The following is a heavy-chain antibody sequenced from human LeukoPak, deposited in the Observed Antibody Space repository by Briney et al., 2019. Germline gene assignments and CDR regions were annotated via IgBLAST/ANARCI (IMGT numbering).Heavy chain of an antibody. CDR2: INHSGST. D-gene: IGHD6-19*01. J-gene: IGHJ4*02. Sequence: SETLSLTCAVYGGSFSGYYWSWIRQPPGKGLEWIGEINHSGSTNYNPSLKSRVTISVDTSKNQFSLKLSPVTAADTAVYYCARGLAGPDYWGQGTLVTVSS. CDR1: GGSFSGYY. CDR3: ARGLAGPDY. V-gene: IGHV4-34*01.